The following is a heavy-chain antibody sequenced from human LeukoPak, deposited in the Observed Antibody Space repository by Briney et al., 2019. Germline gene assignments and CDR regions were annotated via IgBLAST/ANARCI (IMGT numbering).Heavy chain of an antibody. Sequence: GGSLRLSCAASGFTFSSYSMNWVRQAPGKGLEWVSSITRSNYIYYADSVKGRFTISRDNAKNSLYLQMNSLRAEDTAVYYCVRGKTTVTTYFDYWGQGTLVTVSS. CDR1: GFTFSSYS. CDR2: ITRSNYI. D-gene: IGHD4-17*01. CDR3: VRGKTTVTTYFDY. V-gene: IGHV3-21*01. J-gene: IGHJ4*02.